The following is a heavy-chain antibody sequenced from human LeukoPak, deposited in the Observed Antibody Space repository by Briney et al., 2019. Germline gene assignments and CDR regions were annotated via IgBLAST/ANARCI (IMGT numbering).Heavy chain of an antibody. CDR3: AVGGGGIAVAGTGGWFDP. Sequence: SETLSLTCTVSGGSISSYYWSWIRQPPGKGLEWIGYIYHSGSTNYNPSLKSRVTISVDTSKNQFSLKLRSVTAADTAVYYCAVGGGGIAVAGTGGWFDPWGQGTLVTVSS. J-gene: IGHJ5*02. CDR1: GGSISSYY. V-gene: IGHV4-59*01. CDR2: IYHSGST. D-gene: IGHD6-19*01.